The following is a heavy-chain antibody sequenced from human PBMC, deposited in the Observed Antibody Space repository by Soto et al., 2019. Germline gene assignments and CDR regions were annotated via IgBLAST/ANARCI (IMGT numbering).Heavy chain of an antibody. CDR2: INYSGGS. V-gene: IGHV4-59*01. J-gene: IGHJ5*02. CDR3: ARSYCADSVSCNWFDP. CDR1: GDSSSTYY. D-gene: IGHD2-8*02. Sequence: QVQLQESGPGLVKSSETLSLTCSVSGDSSSTYYWGWIRQPPGKGLEWIGYINYSGGSNHNPSLTIRLRISVAASKNQVSLKLTSVTAADTAVYYCARSYCADSVSCNWFDPWGQGTLVVVSS.